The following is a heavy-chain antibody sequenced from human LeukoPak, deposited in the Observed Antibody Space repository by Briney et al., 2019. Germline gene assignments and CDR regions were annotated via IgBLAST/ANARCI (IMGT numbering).Heavy chain of an antibody. D-gene: IGHD5-24*01. CDR2: INPNSGGT. CDR1: GYTXTDYY. CDR3: ARIGYNHYFDY. J-gene: IGHJ4*02. Sequence: ASVKVSCKASGYTXTDYYLHRVRQAPGQGLEWMGWINPNSGGTNYAQTFQGRVTMTRDTSITAAYLELSRLRSDDTAVYYCARIGYNHYFDYWGQGTLVTVSS. V-gene: IGHV1-2*02.